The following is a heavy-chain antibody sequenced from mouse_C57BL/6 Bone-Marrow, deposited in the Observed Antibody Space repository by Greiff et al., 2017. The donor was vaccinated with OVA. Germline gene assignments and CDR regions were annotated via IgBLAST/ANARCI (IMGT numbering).Heavy chain of an antibody. CDR1: GYSFTGYY. V-gene: IGHV1-42*01. Sequence: EVKLMESGPELVKPGASVKISCKASGYSFTGYYMNWVKQSPEKSLEWIGEINPSTGGTTYNQKFKAKATLTVDKSSSTAYMQLKSLTSEDSAVYYCAIYWGQGTTLTVSS. J-gene: IGHJ2*01. CDR2: INPSTGGT. CDR3: AIY.